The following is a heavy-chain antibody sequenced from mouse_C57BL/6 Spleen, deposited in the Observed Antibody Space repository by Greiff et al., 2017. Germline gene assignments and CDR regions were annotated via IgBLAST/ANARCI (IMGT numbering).Heavy chain of an antibody. D-gene: IGHD1-1*01. CDR1: GYTFTSYW. CDR2: IDPNSGGT. V-gene: IGHV1-72*01. Sequence: VKLQQPGAELVKPGASVKLSCKASGYTFTSYWMHWVKQRPGRGLEWIGRIDPNSGGTKYNEKFKSKATLTVDKPSSTAYMQLSSLTSEDSAVYYCAGAYYYGSSYDYYAMDYWGQGTSVTVSS. CDR3: AGAYYYGSSYDYYAMDY. J-gene: IGHJ4*01.